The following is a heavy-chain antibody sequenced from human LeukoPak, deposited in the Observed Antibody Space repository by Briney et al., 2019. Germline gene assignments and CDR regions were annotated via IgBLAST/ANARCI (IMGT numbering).Heavy chain of an antibody. V-gene: IGHV4-59*01. CDR1: GGSISSYY. CDR3: ARHYDSSGYYYAGVSPHYGMDV. CDR2: TYYSGST. Sequence: PSETLSLTCTVSGGSISSYYWSWIRQPPGKGLEWIAYTYYSGSTSYNPSLKSRVTISVDTSKNQFSLKLSSVTAADTAVYYCARHYDSSGYYYAGVSPHYGMDVWGQGTTVTVSS. D-gene: IGHD3-22*01. J-gene: IGHJ6*02.